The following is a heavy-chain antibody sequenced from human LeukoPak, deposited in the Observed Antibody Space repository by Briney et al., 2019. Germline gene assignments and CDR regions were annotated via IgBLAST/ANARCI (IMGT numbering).Heavy chain of an antibody. CDR3: ARVASDSSSWYSLLRGHAQNWFDP. J-gene: IGHJ5*02. CDR2: INPNSGGT. Sequence: ASVKVSCKASGYTFTGYYMHWVRQAPGQGLEWMGWINPNSGGTNYAQKFQGRVTMTRDTSISTAYMELSRLRSDDTAVYYCARVASDSSSWYSLLRGHAQNWFDPWGQGTLVTVSS. V-gene: IGHV1-2*02. D-gene: IGHD6-13*01. CDR1: GYTFTGYY.